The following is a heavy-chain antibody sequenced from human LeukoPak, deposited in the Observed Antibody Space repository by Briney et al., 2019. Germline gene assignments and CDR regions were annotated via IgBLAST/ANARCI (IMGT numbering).Heavy chain of an antibody. J-gene: IGHJ4*02. D-gene: IGHD1-20*01. CDR2: ISYDGSNK. V-gene: IGHV3-30*04. Sequence: GGSLRLSCAASGFTFSSYAMHWVRQAPGKGLEWVAVISYDGSNKYYADSVKGRFTISRDNSKNTLYLQMNSLRAEDTAVYYCARDESYNWNYFDHWGQGTLVTVSS. CDR3: ARDESYNWNYFDH. CDR1: GFTFSSYA.